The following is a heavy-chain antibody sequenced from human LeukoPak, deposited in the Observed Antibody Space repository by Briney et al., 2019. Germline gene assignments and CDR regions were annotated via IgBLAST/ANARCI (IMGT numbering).Heavy chain of an antibody. Sequence: SETLSLTCAVYGGSFSGYHWSWIRQPPGKGLEWIGEINHSGSTNYNPSLKSRVTIPVDTSKNQFSLKLSSVTAADTAVYYCARLVRGVEWGQGTTVTVSS. J-gene: IGHJ6*02. V-gene: IGHV4-34*01. CDR2: INHSGST. CDR1: GGSFSGYH. CDR3: ARLVRGVE. D-gene: IGHD3-10*01.